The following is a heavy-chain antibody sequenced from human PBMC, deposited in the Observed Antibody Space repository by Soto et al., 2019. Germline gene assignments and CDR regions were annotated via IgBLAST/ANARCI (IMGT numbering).Heavy chain of an antibody. CDR3: TTYDYIWGSDRIRWAY. J-gene: IGHJ4*02. D-gene: IGHD3-16*02. CDR2: IKSKADGGTT. V-gene: IGHV3-15*01. Sequence: EVQLVESGGDLVKPGGSLRLSCAASGAAFTNAWMSWVRQAPGKGLEWVGRIKSKADGGTTDYAAPVQGRFTISRDDSTNMLYLQMNSLKTEDTAMYYCTTYDYIWGSDRIRWAYWGQGTLVTVSS. CDR1: GAAFTNAW.